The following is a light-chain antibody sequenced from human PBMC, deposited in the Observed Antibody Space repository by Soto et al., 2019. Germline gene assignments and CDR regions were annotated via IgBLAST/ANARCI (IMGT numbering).Light chain of an antibody. V-gene: IGKV1-12*01. CDR3: QQASSFPRT. CDR2: PAS. J-gene: IGKJ2*02. Sequence: DIQMTQSPSTLSSPLGDRVTISCRASQDIDRWLAWYQQKPGQAPKLLISPASALQSGVPSRFSGSGSGTEFTLTIQSLQSDDIATYYCQQASSFPRTFGQGTKVDIK. CDR1: QDIDRW.